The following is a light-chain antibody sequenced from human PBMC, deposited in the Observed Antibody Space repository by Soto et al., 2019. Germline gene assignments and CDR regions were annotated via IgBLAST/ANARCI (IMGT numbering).Light chain of an antibody. V-gene: IGKV1-12*01. CDR3: QQANSFPRT. CDR1: QAISSS. J-gene: IGKJ2*01. CDR2: DAS. Sequence: DIQMTQSPASVSASVGDKLTITCRASQAISSSLAWYQQKPGKAPDLLIYDASSLRSGVPPRFSGTGSGTDFTFTISSLQPEDFATYYCQQANSFPRTFGQGTNLEIK.